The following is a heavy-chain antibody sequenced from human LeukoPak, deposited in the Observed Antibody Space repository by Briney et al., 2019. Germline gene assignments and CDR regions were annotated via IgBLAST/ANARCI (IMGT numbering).Heavy chain of an antibody. J-gene: IGHJ4*02. CDR2: IKEDVSGE. D-gene: IGHD5-12*01. CDR3: ARAGGYASSWAY. CDR1: RFTFSSYW. Sequence: GGSLRLSCAASRFTFSSYWMSWVRQAPGKGLEWVANIKEDVSGENYVESVKGRFTISRDNAKNSLELQMNSLRNEDTAVYYCARAGGYASSWAYWGQGTLVTVSS. V-gene: IGHV3-7*01.